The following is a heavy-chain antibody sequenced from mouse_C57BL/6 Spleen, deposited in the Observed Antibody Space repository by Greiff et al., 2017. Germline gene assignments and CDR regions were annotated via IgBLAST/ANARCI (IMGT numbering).Heavy chain of an antibody. CDR2: IHPNSGST. CDR3: ARGVTTAASYFDD. D-gene: IGHD1-2*01. V-gene: IGHV1-64*01. J-gene: IGHJ2*01. Sequence: QVQLQQPGAELVKPGASVKLSCKASGYTFTSYWMHWVKQRPGQGLEWIGMIHPNSGSTNYNEKFKSKATLTVDKSSSTAYMRLSSLTSEDSAVYYCARGVTTAASYFDDWGQGTTLTVAS. CDR1: GYTFTSYW.